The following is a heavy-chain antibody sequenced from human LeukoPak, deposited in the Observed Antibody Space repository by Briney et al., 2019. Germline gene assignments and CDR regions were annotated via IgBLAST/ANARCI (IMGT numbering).Heavy chain of an antibody. J-gene: IGHJ4*02. CDR3: ARDGEIAARRYYFDY. Sequence: ASVKASCKASGYTFTSYYMHWVRQAPGQGLEWMGIINPSGGSTSYAQKFQGRVTMTRDMPTSTVYMELSSLRSEDTAVYYCARDGEIAARRYYFDYWGQGTLVTVSS. CDR2: INPSGGST. D-gene: IGHD6-13*01. CDR1: GYTFTSYY. V-gene: IGHV1-46*01.